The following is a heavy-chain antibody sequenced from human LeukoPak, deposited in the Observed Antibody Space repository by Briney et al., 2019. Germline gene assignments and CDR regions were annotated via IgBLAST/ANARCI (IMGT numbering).Heavy chain of an antibody. J-gene: IGHJ4*02. CDR3: ARDYYDSSGSRYDY. Sequence: GGSLRLSCAASGFTFSNYAMNWVHQAPGKGLEWVAVISYDGSNKYYADSVKGRFTISRDNAKNSLDLQMNSLRAEDTAVYYCARDYYDSSGSRYDYWGQGTLVTVSS. D-gene: IGHD3-22*01. V-gene: IGHV3-30-3*01. CDR2: ISYDGSNK. CDR1: GFTFSNYA.